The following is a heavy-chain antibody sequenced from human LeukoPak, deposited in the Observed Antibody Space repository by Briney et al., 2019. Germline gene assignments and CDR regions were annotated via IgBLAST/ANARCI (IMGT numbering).Heavy chain of an antibody. Sequence: LRLSCAASGFTFSSYAMSWVRQAPGKGLESIAYMYHNGRPYYNPSLQSRVTISVDTSKNQFSLKLSSVTAADTAIYYCARVGWVTSFVESWGQGTQVTVSS. CDR1: GFTFSSYA. CDR3: ARVGWVTSFVES. CDR2: MYHNGRP. D-gene: IGHD2-21*02. V-gene: IGHV4-30-2*05. J-gene: IGHJ4*02.